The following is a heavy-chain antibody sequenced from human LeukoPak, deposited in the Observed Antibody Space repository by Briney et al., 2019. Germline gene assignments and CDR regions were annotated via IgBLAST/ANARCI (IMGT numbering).Heavy chain of an antibody. J-gene: IGHJ4*02. Sequence: SETLSLTCAVYGGSFSGYYWSWIRQPPGKGLEWIGEINHSGSTNYNPSLKSRVTISVDTSKNQFSLKLSSVTAADTAVYYCAGNHYDFRSGYYIALDYWGQGTLVTVSS. CDR2: INHSGST. D-gene: IGHD3-3*01. CDR1: GGSFSGYY. CDR3: AGNHYDFRSGYYIALDY. V-gene: IGHV4-34*01.